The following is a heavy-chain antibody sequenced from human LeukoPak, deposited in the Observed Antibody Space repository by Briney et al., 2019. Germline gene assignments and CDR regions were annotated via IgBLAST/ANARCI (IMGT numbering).Heavy chain of an antibody. V-gene: IGHV3-48*03. Sequence: GGSLRLSCAASGFTFSSYEMNWVRQAPGKGLEWVSYISSSGSTIYYADSVKGRFTISRDNSKKMLYLQMNSLRAEDTATYYCARESIRSGSLKWFDPWGQGTLVTVSS. CDR3: ARESIRSGSLKWFDP. J-gene: IGHJ5*02. CDR2: ISSSGSTI. CDR1: GFTFSSYE. D-gene: IGHD3-3*01.